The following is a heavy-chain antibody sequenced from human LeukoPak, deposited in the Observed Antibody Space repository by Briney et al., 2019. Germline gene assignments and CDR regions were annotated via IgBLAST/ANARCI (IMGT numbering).Heavy chain of an antibody. CDR1: GYSFTDYY. V-gene: IGHV1-18*01. CDR2: INTNNGGT. D-gene: IGHD1-26*01. J-gene: IGHJ5*02. CDR3: ARDRIARLGGSYRYNCFDP. Sequence: ASVKVSCKASGYSFTDYYIHWVRLAPGQGLEWMGSINTNNGGTNYAENLQGRVTMTTDTSTGTAYLELRSLTSDDTALYYCARDRIARLGGSYRYNCFDPWGQGTLVTVSS.